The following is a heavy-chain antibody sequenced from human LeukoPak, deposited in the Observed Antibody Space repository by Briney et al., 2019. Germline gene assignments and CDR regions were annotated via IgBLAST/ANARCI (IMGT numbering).Heavy chain of an antibody. Sequence: PGESLKISCKGSGYSFTSYWIGWVRQMPGKGLEWMGIIYPGDSDTRYSPSFQGQVTISADKSISTAYLQWSSLKASDTAMYYCARLPYCGGDCYPNWFDPWGQGTLVTVSS. V-gene: IGHV5-51*01. J-gene: IGHJ5*02. CDR1: GYSFTSYW. D-gene: IGHD2-21*02. CDR3: ARLPYCGGDCYPNWFDP. CDR2: IYPGDSDT.